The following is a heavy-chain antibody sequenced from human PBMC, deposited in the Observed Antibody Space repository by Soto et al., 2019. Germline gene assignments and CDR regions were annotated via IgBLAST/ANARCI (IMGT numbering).Heavy chain of an antibody. CDR1: GGSSSGYY. J-gene: IGHJ5*02. V-gene: IGHV4-59*01. CDR3: ARVGRYCSSTSCWYNWFDP. D-gene: IGHD2-2*01. Sequence: SETLSLTCAVYGGSSSGYYWSWIRQPPGKGLEWIGYIYYSGSTNYNPSLKSRVTISVDTSKNQFSLKLSSVTAADTAVYYCARVGRYCSSTSCWYNWFDPWGQGTLVTVSS. CDR2: IYYSGST.